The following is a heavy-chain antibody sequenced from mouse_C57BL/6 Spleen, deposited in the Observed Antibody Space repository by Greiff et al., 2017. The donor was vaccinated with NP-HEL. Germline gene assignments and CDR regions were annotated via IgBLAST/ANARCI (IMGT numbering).Heavy chain of an antibody. J-gene: IGHJ4*01. D-gene: IGHD2-10*02. Sequence: DVHLVESGGGLVQPGGSLKLSCAASGFTFSDYYMYWVRQTPEKRLEWVAYISNGGGSTYYPDTVKGRFTISRDNAKNTLYLQMSRLKSEDTAMYYCARRYVWDYYAMDYWGQGTSVTVSS. CDR1: GFTFSDYY. V-gene: IGHV5-12*01. CDR2: ISNGGGST. CDR3: ARRYVWDYYAMDY.